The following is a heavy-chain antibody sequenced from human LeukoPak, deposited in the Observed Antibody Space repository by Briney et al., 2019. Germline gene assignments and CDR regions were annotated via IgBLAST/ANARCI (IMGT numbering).Heavy chain of an antibody. CDR3: ARADDYGSFDY. Sequence: GGSLRLSCAASGFTFSSYAMHWVRQAPGKGLEWVAVISYDGSNKYYADSVKGRFTISRDNAKNSLYLQMNSLRAEDTAVYYCARADDYGSFDYWGQGTLVTVSS. V-gene: IGHV3-30*04. J-gene: IGHJ4*02. CDR1: GFTFSSYA. CDR2: ISYDGSNK. D-gene: IGHD4-17*01.